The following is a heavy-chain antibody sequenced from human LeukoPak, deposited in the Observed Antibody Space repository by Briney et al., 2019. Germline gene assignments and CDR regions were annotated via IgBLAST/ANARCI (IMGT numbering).Heavy chain of an antibody. CDR1: GFTFSSA. CDR2: ISASGDTT. V-gene: IGHV3-23*01. CDR3: AKGSSGTYSRIYFDY. D-gene: IGHD1-26*01. Sequence: GGSLILSCAASGFTFSSAMSWVRQAPGKGLDWVSVISASGDTTYYADSVKGRFTISRDNSKNTLYLQMNSLRAEDTALYYCAKGSSGTYSRIYFDYWGQGTLVTVSS. J-gene: IGHJ4*02.